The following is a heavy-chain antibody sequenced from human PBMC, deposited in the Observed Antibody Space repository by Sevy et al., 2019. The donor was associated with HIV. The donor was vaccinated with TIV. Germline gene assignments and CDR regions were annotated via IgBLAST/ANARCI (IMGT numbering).Heavy chain of an antibody. CDR3: ARDSNSGYYYYYAMDV. J-gene: IGHJ6*02. CDR2: IYYSGST. Sequence: SETLSLTCTVSGGSISSGGYYWSWIRQHPGKGLEWIGYIYYSGSTYYNPSLKSRVTISVDTSKNQFSLKLSSVTAADTAVYYCARDSNSGYYYYYAMDVWGQGTTVTVSS. D-gene: IGHD1-26*01. V-gene: IGHV4-31*03. CDR1: GGSISSGGYY.